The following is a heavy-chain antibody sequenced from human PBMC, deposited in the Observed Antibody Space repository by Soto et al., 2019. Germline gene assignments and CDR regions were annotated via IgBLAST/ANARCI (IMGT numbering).Heavy chain of an antibody. V-gene: IGHV3-23*01. CDR3: ARIPYYDILTGYYGRVDDYYYMDV. J-gene: IGHJ6*03. D-gene: IGHD3-9*01. CDR2: ISGRGGST. Sequence: PGGSLRPSCAASGFTFSSYAISWGRQAPGKGLEWVSAISGRGGSTYYADSVKGRFTISRDNSKNTLYLQMNSLRAEDTAVYYCARIPYYDILTGYYGRVDDYYYMDVWGKGTTVTVSS. CDR1: GFTFSSYA.